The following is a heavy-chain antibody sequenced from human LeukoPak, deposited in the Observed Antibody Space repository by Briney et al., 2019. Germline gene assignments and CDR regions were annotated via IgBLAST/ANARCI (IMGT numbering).Heavy chain of an antibody. CDR3: ARGLPESKTIVVVVAATPGWFDP. V-gene: IGHV1-2*06. D-gene: IGHD2-15*01. Sequence: ASVKVSCKASGYTFIAYYIYWMRQAPGQGLEWVGRINPNSGGTNYAQKFQGRVTMTRDTSISTAYMELSRLRSDDTAVYYCARGLPESKTIVVVVAATPGWFDPWGQGTLVTVSS. CDR1: GYTFIAYY. CDR2: INPNSGGT. J-gene: IGHJ5*02.